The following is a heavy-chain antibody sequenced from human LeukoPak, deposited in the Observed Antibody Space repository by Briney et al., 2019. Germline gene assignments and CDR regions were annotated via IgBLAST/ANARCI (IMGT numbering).Heavy chain of an antibody. CDR3: ARQSLGASGLDH. J-gene: IGHJ4*02. CDR1: GFRFNSHH. Sequence: TGGSLRLSCAVSGFRFNSHHMHWVRQAPNKGLEWVAVAPLDRSSPSHAASVNGRFTISRDNSKDTLFLHMDSPRVDDTAIYYCARQSLGASGLDHWGQGVLVTVSS. CDR2: APLDRSSP. V-gene: IGHV3-30*03. D-gene: IGHD1-26*01.